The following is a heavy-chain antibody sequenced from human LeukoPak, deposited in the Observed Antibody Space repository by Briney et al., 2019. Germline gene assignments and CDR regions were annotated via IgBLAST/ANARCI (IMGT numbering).Heavy chain of an antibody. CDR3: AKKGDYGDYFVY. Sequence: PSETLSLTCTVSGGSISSYYWSWLRQPPGKGLEWIGYIYYSGSTNYNPSLKSRVTISVDTSKNQFSLKLSSVTAADTAVYYCAKKGDYGDYFVYWGQGTLVTVSS. CDR1: GGSISSYY. J-gene: IGHJ4*02. D-gene: IGHD4-17*01. V-gene: IGHV4-59*01. CDR2: IYYSGST.